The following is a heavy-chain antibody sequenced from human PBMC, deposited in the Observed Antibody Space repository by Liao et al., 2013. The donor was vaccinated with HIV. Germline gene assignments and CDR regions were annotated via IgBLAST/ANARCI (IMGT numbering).Heavy chain of an antibody. CDR2: IYYSGST. J-gene: IGHJ3*02. V-gene: IGHV4-39*07. D-gene: IGHD3-3*01. CDR1: GGSISSSSYY. CDR3: ARSLTTYYDFWSGYHDAFDI. Sequence: QLQLQESGPGLVKPSETLSLTCTVSGGSISSSSYYWGWIRQPPGKGLEWIGSIYYSGSTYYNPSLKSRVTISVDTSKNQFSLKLSSVTAADTAVYYCARSLTTYYDFWSGYHDAFDIWGQGTMVTVSS.